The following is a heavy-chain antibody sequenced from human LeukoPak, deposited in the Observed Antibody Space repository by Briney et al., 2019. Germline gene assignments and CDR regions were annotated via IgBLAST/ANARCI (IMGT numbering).Heavy chain of an antibody. CDR2: ISYDGSNK. CDR1: GFTFSSYA. Sequence: GRSLRLSCAASGFTFSSYAMHWVRQAPGKGLEWVAVISYDGSNKYYADSVKGRFTISRDNSKNTLYLQMNSMRAEDTAVYYCARDPRGSYYYCGMDVWGKGTTVTVSS. V-gene: IGHV3-30*04. CDR3: ARDPRGSYYYCGMDV. J-gene: IGHJ6*04. D-gene: IGHD5-12*01.